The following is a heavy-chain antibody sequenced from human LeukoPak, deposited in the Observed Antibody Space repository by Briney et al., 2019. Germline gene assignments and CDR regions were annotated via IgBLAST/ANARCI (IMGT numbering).Heavy chain of an antibody. Sequence: SETLSLTCTVSGGSISSGGYYWSWIRQHPGKGLEWIGYIYYSGSTYYNPSLKSRVTISVDTSKNQFSLKLSSVTAADTAVYYCARDLIMVRGGNYYYYGMDVWGQGTTVTVSS. CDR1: GGSISSGGYY. D-gene: IGHD3-10*01. CDR3: ARDLIMVRGGNYYYYGMDV. V-gene: IGHV4-31*03. CDR2: IYYSGST. J-gene: IGHJ6*02.